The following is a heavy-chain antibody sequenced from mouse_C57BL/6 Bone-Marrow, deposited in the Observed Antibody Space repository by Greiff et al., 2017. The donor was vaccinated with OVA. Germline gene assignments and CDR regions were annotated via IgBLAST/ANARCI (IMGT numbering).Heavy chain of an antibody. Sequence: EVQLVESGGDLVKPGGSLKLSCAASGFTFSSYGMSWVRQTPDKRLEWVATISSGGSYTYYPDSVKGRFTISRDNAKNTLYLQMSSLKSEDTAMYYCARSSGKGALGAYWGQGTLVTVSA. CDR2: ISSGGSYT. J-gene: IGHJ3*01. CDR1: GFTFSSYG. D-gene: IGHD3-1*01. CDR3: ARSSGKGALGAY. V-gene: IGHV5-6*01.